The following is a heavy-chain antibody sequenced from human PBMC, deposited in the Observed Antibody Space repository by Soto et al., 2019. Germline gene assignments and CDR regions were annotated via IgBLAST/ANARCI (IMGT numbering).Heavy chain of an antibody. J-gene: IGHJ4*02. Sequence: SVKVSCKASGGTFSSYTISWVRQAPGQGLEWMGRIIPILGIANYAQKFQGRVTITADKSTSTAYMELSSLRSEDTAVYYCARVYSSGLLFPDYWGQGTLVTVSS. CDR3: ARVYSSGLLFPDY. CDR2: IIPILGIA. CDR1: GGTFSSYT. D-gene: IGHD6-19*01. V-gene: IGHV1-69*02.